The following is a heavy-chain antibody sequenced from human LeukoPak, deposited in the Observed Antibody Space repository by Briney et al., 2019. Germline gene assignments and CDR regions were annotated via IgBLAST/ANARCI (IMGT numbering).Heavy chain of an antibody. CDR1: GFTFSSYG. D-gene: IGHD3-10*01. Sequence: GGSLRLSCAASGFTFSSYGMHWVRQAPGKGLERVAFIRYDGSNKYYADSFKGRFTISRDNSKNTLYLQMNRLRAEDTAVYYCAKDQSRYYFGSRAMDVWGQGTTVTVSS. J-gene: IGHJ6*02. V-gene: IGHV3-30*02. CDR3: AKDQSRYYFGSRAMDV. CDR2: IRYDGSNK.